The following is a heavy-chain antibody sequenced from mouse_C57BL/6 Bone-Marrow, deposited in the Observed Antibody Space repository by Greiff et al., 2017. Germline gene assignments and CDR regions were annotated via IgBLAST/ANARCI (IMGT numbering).Heavy chain of an antibody. CDR3: ARMGSNYYFDY. D-gene: IGHD2-5*01. V-gene: IGHV2-2*01. CDR2: IWSGGST. CDR1: GFSLTSYG. J-gene: IGHJ2*01. Sequence: QVQLQQSGPGLVQPSQSLSITCTVSGFSLTSYGVHWVRQSPGKGLEWLGVIWSGGSTDYNAAFISRLSISKDNSTSQVFFKMNSLQADDTAIYYCARMGSNYYFDYWGQGTTLTVSS.